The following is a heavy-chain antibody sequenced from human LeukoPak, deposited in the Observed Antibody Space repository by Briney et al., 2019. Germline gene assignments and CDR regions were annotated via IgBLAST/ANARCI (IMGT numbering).Heavy chain of an antibody. V-gene: IGHV1-24*01. J-gene: IGHJ4*02. CDR1: GGTFSSYA. CDR2: FDPEDGET. CDR3: ATAPSVSHFDY. Sequence: WASVKVSCKASGGTFSSYAISWVRQAPGQGLEWMGGFDPEDGETIYAQKFQGRVTMTEDTSTDTAYMELSSLRSEDTAVYYCATAPSVSHFDYWGQGTLVTVSS.